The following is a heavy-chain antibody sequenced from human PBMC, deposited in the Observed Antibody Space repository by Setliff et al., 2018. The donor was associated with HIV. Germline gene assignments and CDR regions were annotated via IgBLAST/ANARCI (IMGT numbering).Heavy chain of an antibody. V-gene: IGHV4-59*08. CDR3: ARHSPSDY. J-gene: IGHJ4*02. CDR1: GGSISSYY. CDR2: IYNSAST. Sequence: SETLSLTCTVSGGSISSYYWTWIRQPPGKGLEWIGYIYNSASTSYNPFLKSRVTISVDTSKNQFSLKLSSVTAADTAVYYCARHSPSDYWGQGTLVTVSS.